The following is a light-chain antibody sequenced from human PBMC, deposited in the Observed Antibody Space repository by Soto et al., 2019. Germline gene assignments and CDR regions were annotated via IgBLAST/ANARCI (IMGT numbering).Light chain of an antibody. CDR2: RAS. V-gene: IGKV1-5*03. CDR3: QQYQTWT. J-gene: IGKJ1*01. Sequence: DIQMTQSPLTLSASVGDRVTITCRASQTISRWLAWYQQKPGKAPKLLIYRASSLESGVPSRFSGSGSGTEFTLTISSLQSDDSATYSCQQYQTWTFGQGNKVEIK. CDR1: QTISRW.